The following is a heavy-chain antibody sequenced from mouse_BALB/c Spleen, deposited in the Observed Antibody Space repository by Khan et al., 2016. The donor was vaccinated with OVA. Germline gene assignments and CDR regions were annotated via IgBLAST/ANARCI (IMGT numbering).Heavy chain of an antibody. CDR1: GYTFTSYT. V-gene: IGHV1-4*01. CDR3: VRDGAYHRNDGWFAY. CDR2: INPSNGYT. J-gene: IGHJ3*01. Sequence: QVQLKQSGAELARPGASVKMSCKASGYTFTSYTIHWIKKRPGQGLEWIGYINPSNGYTNYNQKFKDKAKLTTEKYSTTAYLQLSSLTSDDSAVYNCVRDGAYHRNDGWFAYWGQGTLVTVSA. D-gene: IGHD2-14*01.